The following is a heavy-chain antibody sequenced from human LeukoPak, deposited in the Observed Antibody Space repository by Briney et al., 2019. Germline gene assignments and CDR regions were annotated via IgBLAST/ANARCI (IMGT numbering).Heavy chain of an antibody. CDR1: GYSISSGYY. J-gene: IGHJ1*01. CDR3: ARQGFYYDSSGTEYFQH. V-gene: IGHV4-38-2*01. Sequence: SETLSLTCAVSGYSISSGYYWGWIRQPPGKGLEWIGIIYHSGSTYYNPSLKGRVTISVDTSKNQFSLKLSSVTAADTAVYYCARQGFYYDSSGTEYFQHWGQGTLVTVSS. D-gene: IGHD3-22*01. CDR2: IYHSGST.